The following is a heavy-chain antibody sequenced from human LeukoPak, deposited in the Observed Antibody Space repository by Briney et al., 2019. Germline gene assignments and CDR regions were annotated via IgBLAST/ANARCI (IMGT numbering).Heavy chain of an antibody. CDR1: GYTLTELS. V-gene: IGHV1-24*01. Sequence: GASVKVSCKVSGYTLTELSMHWVRQAPGKGLEWMGGFDPEDGETIYAQKFQGRVTMTEDTSTDSAYMELSSLRSEDTAVYYCATDRRHGDPLQGRYWGQGTLVTVSS. J-gene: IGHJ4*02. D-gene: IGHD4-17*01. CDR3: ATDRRHGDPLQGRY. CDR2: FDPEDGET.